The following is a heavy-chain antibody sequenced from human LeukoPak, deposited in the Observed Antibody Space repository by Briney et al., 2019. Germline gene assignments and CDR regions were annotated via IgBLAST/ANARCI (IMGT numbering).Heavy chain of an antibody. CDR2: IYSGGST. Sequence: PEGSLRLSCAASGFTVSSNYMSWVRQAPGKGLEWVSVIYSGGSTYYADSVKGRFTISRDNSKNTLYLQVNSLRAEDTAVYYCARRGDGGRSFDYWGQGTLVTVSS. J-gene: IGHJ4*02. CDR3: ARRGDGGRSFDY. V-gene: IGHV3-53*01. D-gene: IGHD4-23*01. CDR1: GFTVSSNY.